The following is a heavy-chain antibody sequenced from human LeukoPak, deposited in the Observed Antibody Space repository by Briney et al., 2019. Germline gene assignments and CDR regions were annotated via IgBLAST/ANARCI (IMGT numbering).Heavy chain of an antibody. J-gene: IGHJ6*03. CDR3: ARLENYYYYMDV. CDR2: IYTSGST. V-gene: IGHV4-4*09. CDR1: GGSISSYY. Sequence: SETLSLTCTVSGGSISSYYWSWIRQPPGKGLEWIGYIYTSGSTNYNPSLKSRVTISVDTSKNQLSLKLSSVTAADTAVYYCARLENYYYYMDVWGKGTTVTVSS. D-gene: IGHD1-1*01.